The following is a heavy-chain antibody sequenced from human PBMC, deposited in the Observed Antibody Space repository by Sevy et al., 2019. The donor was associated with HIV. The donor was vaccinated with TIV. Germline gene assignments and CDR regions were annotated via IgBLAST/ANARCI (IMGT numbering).Heavy chain of an antibody. D-gene: IGHD3-22*01. CDR1: GFTFSSYS. CDR3: ARTNYYDSSGYYDY. CDR2: IWYDGSNK. V-gene: IGHV3-33*01. Sequence: GGSLSLSCAASGFTFSSYSMHWVRQAPGKGLEWVAVIWYDGSNKYYADSVKGRFTISSANSKNTLYLQMNSLRAEDTAVYYCARTNYYDSSGYYDYWGQGTLVTVSS. J-gene: IGHJ4*02.